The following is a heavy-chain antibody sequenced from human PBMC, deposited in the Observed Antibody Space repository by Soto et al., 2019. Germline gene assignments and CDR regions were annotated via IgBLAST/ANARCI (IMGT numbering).Heavy chain of an antibody. Sequence: QVQLVQSGAEVKKPGSSVKVSCKASGGTFSSYAISWVRQAPGQGLEWMGGIIPIFGTANYAQKFQGRVTITADESTSTAYMELSSLRSEDTAVYYCASTYYGSGSYRGDHRYNWFDPWGQGTLFTVSS. CDR3: ASTYYGSGSYRGDHRYNWFDP. CDR2: IIPIFGTA. J-gene: IGHJ5*02. CDR1: GGTFSSYA. V-gene: IGHV1-69*01. D-gene: IGHD3-10*01.